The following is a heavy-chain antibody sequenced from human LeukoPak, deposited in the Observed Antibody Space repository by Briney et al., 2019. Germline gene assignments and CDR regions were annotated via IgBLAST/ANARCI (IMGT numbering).Heavy chain of an antibody. CDR1: GYTFTSYY. J-gene: IGHJ5*02. Sequence: GASVKVSCKASGYTFTSYYMHWVLHPPGQGLEWMGIINPSGGSTSYAQKFQGRVTMTRDTSTSTVYMELSSMRSEDTAVYYCARANYGSGRHDPWGQGTLVTVS. CDR2: INPSGGST. D-gene: IGHD3-10*01. CDR3: ARANYGSGRHDP. V-gene: IGHV1-46*01.